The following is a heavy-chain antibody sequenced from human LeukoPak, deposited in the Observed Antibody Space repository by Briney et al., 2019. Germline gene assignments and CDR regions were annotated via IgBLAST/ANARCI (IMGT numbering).Heavy chain of an antibody. V-gene: IGHV4-59*08. D-gene: IGHD1-7*01. CDR1: GGSISSYY. J-gene: IGHJ4*02. CDR3: AGHLPTYVEIPDYFDY. Sequence: SETLSLTCTVSGGSISSYYWSWIRQPPGKGLEWIGYIYYSGSTNYNPSLKSRVTISVDTSKNQFSLKLSSVTAADTAVYYCAGHLPTYVEIPDYFDYWGQGTLVTVSS. CDR2: IYYSGST.